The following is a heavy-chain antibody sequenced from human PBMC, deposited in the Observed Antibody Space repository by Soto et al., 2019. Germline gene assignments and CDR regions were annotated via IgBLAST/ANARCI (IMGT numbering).Heavy chain of an antibody. Sequence: GGSLRLSCAASGFTFSSYAMHWVRQAPGKGLEWVAVISYDGSNKYYADSVKGRFTISRDNSKNTLYLQMNSLRAEDTAVYYCAREVVGVPAALRTSYYGMDVWGQGTTVTVSS. J-gene: IGHJ6*02. V-gene: IGHV3-30-3*01. CDR2: ISYDGSNK. CDR1: GFTFSSYA. CDR3: AREVVGVPAALRTSYYGMDV. D-gene: IGHD2-2*01.